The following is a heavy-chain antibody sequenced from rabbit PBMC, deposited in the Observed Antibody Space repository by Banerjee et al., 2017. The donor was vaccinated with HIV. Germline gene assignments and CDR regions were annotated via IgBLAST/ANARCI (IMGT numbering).Heavy chain of an antibody. CDR1: GFDFSNYG. Sequence: QEQLVESGGGLVQPGGSLKLSCKASGFDFSNYGMSWVRQAPGKGLEWIGYIDPVFGITYYANWVSGRFTISSHNAQNTLFLQLNSLTAADTATYFCVREVAAKFNLRGPGTLVTVS. CDR2: IDPVFGIT. CDR3: VREVAAKFNL. V-gene: IGHV1S47*01. J-gene: IGHJ4*01. D-gene: IGHD4-1*01.